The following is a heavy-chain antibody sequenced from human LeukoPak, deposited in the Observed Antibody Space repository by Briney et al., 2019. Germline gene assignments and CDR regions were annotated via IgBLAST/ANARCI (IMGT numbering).Heavy chain of an antibody. CDR2: ISSSSSYI. V-gene: IGHV3-21*01. D-gene: IGHD2-15*01. CDR1: GFTFSSYS. J-gene: IGHJ4*02. CDR3: AGDQVGVVAADFDY. Sequence: GGSLRLSCAASGFTFSSYSMNWVRQAPGKGLEWVSSISSSSSYIYYADSVKGRFTISRDNAKNSLYLQMNSLRAEDTAVYYCAGDQVGVVAADFDYWGQGTLVTVSS.